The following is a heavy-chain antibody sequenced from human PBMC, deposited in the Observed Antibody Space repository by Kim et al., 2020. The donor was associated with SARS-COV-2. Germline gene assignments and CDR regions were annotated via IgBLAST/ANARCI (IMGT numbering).Heavy chain of an antibody. Sequence: GGSLRLSCAASGFTFSSYAMSWVRQAPGKGLEWVSAIGGSGGSTYYADSVKGRFTISRDNSKNTLYLQMNSLRAEDTAVYYCAKPDIVLMVYATSFDYWGQGTLVTVSS. CDR3: AKPDIVLMVYATSFDY. CDR2: IGGSGGST. D-gene: IGHD2-8*01. CDR1: GFTFSSYA. J-gene: IGHJ4*02. V-gene: IGHV3-23*01.